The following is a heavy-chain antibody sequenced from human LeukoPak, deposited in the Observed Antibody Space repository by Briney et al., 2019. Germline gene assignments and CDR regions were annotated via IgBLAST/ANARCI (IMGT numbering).Heavy chain of an antibody. CDR2: IYYSGST. CDR1: GGSISSGSYY. Sequence: PSETLSLTCTVSGGSISSGSYYWSWIRQPPGKGLEWIGHIYYSGSTNYNPSLKSRVTISVDTSKNQFSLKLSSVTAADTAVYYCASIGYSYGYTWGQGTLVTVSS. J-gene: IGHJ5*02. V-gene: IGHV4-61*01. CDR3: ASIGYSYGYT. D-gene: IGHD5-18*01.